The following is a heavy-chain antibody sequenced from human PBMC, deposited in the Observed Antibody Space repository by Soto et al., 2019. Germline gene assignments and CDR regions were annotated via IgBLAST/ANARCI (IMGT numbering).Heavy chain of an antibody. CDR1: GGSFSGYY. CDR2: INHSGST. CDR3: ARIVVVPAAISYYYYMDV. Sequence: SETLSLTCAVYGGSFSGYYWSWIRQPPGKGLEWIGEINHSGSTNYNPSLKSRVTISVDTSKNQFSLKLSSVTAADTAVYYCARIVVVPAAISYYYYMDVWGKGTKVTSP. J-gene: IGHJ6*03. V-gene: IGHV4-34*01. D-gene: IGHD2-2*01.